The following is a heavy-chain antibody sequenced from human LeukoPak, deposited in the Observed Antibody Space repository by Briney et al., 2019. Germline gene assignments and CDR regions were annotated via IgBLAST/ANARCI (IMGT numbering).Heavy chain of an antibody. V-gene: IGHV1-2*02. Sequence: ASVKVSCKASGYTFTGYYMHWVRQAPGQGLEWMGWINPNSGGTNYAQKFQGRVTMTRDTSTSTVYMELSSLRSEDTAVYYCAVRHEFILNWGQGTLVTVSS. CDR2: INPNSGGT. CDR3: AVRHEFILN. CDR1: GYTFTGYY. D-gene: IGHD3-10*01. J-gene: IGHJ4*02.